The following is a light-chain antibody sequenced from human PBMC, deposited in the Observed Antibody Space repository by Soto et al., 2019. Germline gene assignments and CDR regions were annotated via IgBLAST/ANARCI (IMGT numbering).Light chain of an antibody. CDR2: EVS. Sequence: QSALTQPPSASGSPGQSVTISCTGTSSDVGFYNYVSWYQQHPGKAPKLIISEVSQRPSGVPDRFSGSKSGNTASLTVSGLQAADEADYYCSSYAGTNNFVFGTGTKLTVL. CDR3: SSYAGTNNFV. J-gene: IGLJ1*01. V-gene: IGLV2-8*01. CDR1: SSDVGFYNY.